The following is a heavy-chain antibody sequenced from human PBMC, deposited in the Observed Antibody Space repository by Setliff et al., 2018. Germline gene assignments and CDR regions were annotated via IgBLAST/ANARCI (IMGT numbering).Heavy chain of an antibody. D-gene: IGHD3-9*01. CDR3: ARDFELLENYDIRGVFFDY. CDR1: GGTFSDYY. J-gene: IGHJ4*01. CDR2: INHRGST. V-gene: IGHV4-34*01. Sequence: SETLSLTCAAYGGTFSDYYWTWIRQPPGKGLEWVGEINHRGSTNYNPSLKSRVTISVDTSKDQFSLKLSSVTAADTAVYFCARDFELLENYDIRGVFFDYWGQGTLVTVSS.